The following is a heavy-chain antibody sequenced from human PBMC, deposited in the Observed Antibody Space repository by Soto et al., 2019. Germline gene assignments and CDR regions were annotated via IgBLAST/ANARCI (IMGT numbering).Heavy chain of an antibody. V-gene: IGHV3-23*01. D-gene: IGHD3-9*01. CDR2: IINSGTDT. CDR3: AKAPYYHILNVHHFDC. J-gene: IGHJ4*02. CDR1: GFTFSSYT. Sequence: GGSLRLSCAASGFTFSSYTMSWVRQAPGKGLEWVSTIINSGTDTYYAGSVKGRFTISRDNSKNTLFLQMNSLRADDTAVYYCAKAPYYHILNVHHFDCWGQGTLVTVSS.